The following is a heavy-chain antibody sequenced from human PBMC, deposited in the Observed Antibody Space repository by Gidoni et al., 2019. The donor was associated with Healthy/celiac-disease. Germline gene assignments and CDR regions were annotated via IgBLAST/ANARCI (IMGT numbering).Heavy chain of an antibody. V-gene: IGHV4-30-4*01. CDR1: VRAISSGDYY. CDR2: IYYSGST. CDR3: ARDCLVAFDI. Sequence: QVQLQASGPGLLKPSQTLSLTRSVSVRAISSGDYYWSWIRPPPGKGLEWIGYIYYSGSTYYNPSLKSLVTISVDTSKNQFSLKLSSVTAADTAVYYCARDCLVAFDIWGQGTMVTVSS. J-gene: IGHJ3*02. D-gene: IGHD3-16*01.